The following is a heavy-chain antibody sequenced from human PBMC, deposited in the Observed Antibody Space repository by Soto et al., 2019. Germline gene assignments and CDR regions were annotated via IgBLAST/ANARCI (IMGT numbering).Heavy chain of an antibody. CDR2: IYYSGST. V-gene: IGHV4-30-4*01. D-gene: IGHD1-1*01. J-gene: IGHJ4*02. Sequence: PSETLSLTCTVSGGSISSGDYYWSWIRQPPGKGLEWIGYIYYSGSTYYNPSLKSRVTISVDTSKNQFSLKLSSVTAADTAVYYCARNWNDRVIDYWGQGTLVTVSS. CDR3: ARNWNDRVIDY. CDR1: GGSISSGDYY.